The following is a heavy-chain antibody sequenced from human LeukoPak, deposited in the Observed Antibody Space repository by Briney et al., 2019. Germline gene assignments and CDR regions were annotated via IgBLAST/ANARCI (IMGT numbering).Heavy chain of an antibody. Sequence: GGSLRLSCSASGFTFSAYAMYWVRQAPGKGLEWVGRTRNKANSYTTEYAASVKGRFTISRDDSKNSLYLQMNSLKTEDTAVYYCASFVVGWGQGTLVTVSS. CDR2: TRNKANSYTT. D-gene: IGHD2-15*01. J-gene: IGHJ4*02. CDR3: ASFVVG. CDR1: GFTFSAYA. V-gene: IGHV3-72*01.